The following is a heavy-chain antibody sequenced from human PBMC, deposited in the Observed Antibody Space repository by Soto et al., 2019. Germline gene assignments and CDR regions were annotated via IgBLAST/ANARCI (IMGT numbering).Heavy chain of an antibody. J-gene: IGHJ4*02. CDR1: GDSMATGGHY. V-gene: IGHV4-31*03. Sequence: SETLSLTCTVSGDSMATGGHYYNWIRQVPGKGLEWIGYVYYSGATHYTPSLRARATISRDTSKNQFSLRLISVTAADTALYYCARDKDMQPTVWGFWGQGSQVTVSS. CDR2: VYYSGAT. D-gene: IGHD2-15*01. CDR3: ARDKDMQPTVWGF.